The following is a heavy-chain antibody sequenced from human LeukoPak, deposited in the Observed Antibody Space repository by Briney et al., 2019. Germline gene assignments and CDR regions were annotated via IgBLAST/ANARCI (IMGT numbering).Heavy chain of an antibody. J-gene: IGHJ5*02. CDR3: GRAGRYCSGGSCYGENWFDP. D-gene: IGHD2-15*01. V-gene: IGHV4-61*01. CDR2: MFYRGST. CDR1: GASVSSGSYS. Sequence: SETLSLTCTVSGASVSSGSYSWNWIRQPPGKGLEWIGYMFYRGSTNYHPSLKSRVTISVDSSKYQFSLNLSSVTAADTAVYYCGRAGRYCSGGSCYGENWFDPWGQGTLVTVSS.